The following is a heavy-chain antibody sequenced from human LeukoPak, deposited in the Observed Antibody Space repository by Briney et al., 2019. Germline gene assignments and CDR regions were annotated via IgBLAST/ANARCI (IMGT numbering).Heavy chain of an antibody. CDR1: GYSISSGYY. D-gene: IGHD6-19*01. CDR3: ARVSGAAGAYNWFDP. CDR2: IYHSGST. Sequence: PSETLSLTCTVSGYSISSGYYWGWIRQPPGNGLEWIGSIYHSGSTYYNPSLKSPVTVSVDTSKNQFSLKLSSVTAADTAVYYCARVSGAAGAYNWFDPWGQGTLVTVSS. V-gene: IGHV4-38-2*02. J-gene: IGHJ5*02.